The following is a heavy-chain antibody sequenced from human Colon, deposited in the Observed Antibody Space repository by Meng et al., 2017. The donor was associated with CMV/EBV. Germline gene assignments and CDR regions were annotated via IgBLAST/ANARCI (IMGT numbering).Heavy chain of an antibody. CDR1: GFSLSDYW. V-gene: IGHV3-7*01. CDR3: ARGGCISRSCYRDYYYYGMDV. Sequence: GGSLRLSCAVSGFSLSDYWMNWVRQAPGKGLEWVANIKQDVSDEHYVDSVKGRFTVSRDNAKHSVYLQMDSLRAEDTAVYYCARGGCISRSCYRDYYYYGMDVWGQGTMVTVSS. J-gene: IGHJ6*02. D-gene: IGHD2-2*01. CDR2: IKQDVSDE.